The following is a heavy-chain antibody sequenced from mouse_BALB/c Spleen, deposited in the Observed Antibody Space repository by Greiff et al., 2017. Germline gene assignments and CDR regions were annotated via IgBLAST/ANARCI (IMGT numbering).Heavy chain of an antibody. CDR1: GYSLTSYG. CDR2: ICAGGST. J-gene: IGHJ4*01. V-gene: IGHV2-9*02. Sequence: QVQLQQSGPGLVEPSQSLSITCNVSGYSLTSYGVHWVRQPPGKGLEWLGVICAGGSTTYNSALMSRLSISKDNSKSQVFLKMNSLQTDDTAMYYCARGNLDYAMDYWGQGTSVTVSS. CDR3: ARGNLDYAMDY.